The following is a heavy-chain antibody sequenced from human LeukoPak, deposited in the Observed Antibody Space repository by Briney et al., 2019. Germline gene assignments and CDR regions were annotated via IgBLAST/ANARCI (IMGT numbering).Heavy chain of an antibody. V-gene: IGHV3-21*01. Sequence: GSLRLSCTASGVTFGDYAMSWVRQAPGKALEWVSSITSRSGYIYYADSLKGRFTISRDDAKNSLYLQMNSLTVEDTAVYYCVNEYFDYWGQGTLVTVSS. J-gene: IGHJ4*02. CDR3: VNEYFDY. CDR1: GVTFGDYA. CDR2: ITSRSGYI.